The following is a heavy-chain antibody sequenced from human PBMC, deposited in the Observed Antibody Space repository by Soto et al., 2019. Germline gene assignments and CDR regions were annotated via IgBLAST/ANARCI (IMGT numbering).Heavy chain of an antibody. V-gene: IGHV4-39*02. Sequence: SETLSLTCTVSGGSISSSSYYWGWIRQPPGKGLEWIGSIYYSGSTYYNPSLKSRVTISVDTSKNQFSLKLSSVTAADTAVYYCARDLIQQLATLHNWFDPWGQGTLVTVSS. CDR3: ARDLIQQLATLHNWFDP. J-gene: IGHJ5*02. CDR1: GGSISSSSYY. D-gene: IGHD6-13*01. CDR2: IYYSGST.